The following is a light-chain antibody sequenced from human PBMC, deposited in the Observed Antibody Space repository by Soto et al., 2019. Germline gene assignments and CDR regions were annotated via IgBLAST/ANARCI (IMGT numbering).Light chain of an antibody. CDR1: SSDIGTYNY. J-gene: IGLJ3*02. CDR2: EVT. CDR3: ASYTRSNTLV. V-gene: IGLV2-14*01. Sequence: QSALTQPASVSGSPGQSITISCTGTSSDIGTYNYVSWYQQHPVKAHKLLIYEVTNRSSGVSNRFSASKSGNTASLTISGLQAEDEADYYCASYTRSNTLVFGGGTKLTVL.